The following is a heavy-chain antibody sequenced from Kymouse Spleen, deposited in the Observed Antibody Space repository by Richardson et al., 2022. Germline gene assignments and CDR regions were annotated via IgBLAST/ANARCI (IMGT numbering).Heavy chain of an antibody. Sequence: EVQLVESGGGLVQPGGSLRLSCAASGFTFSSYWMSWVRQAPGKGLEWVANIKQDGSEKYYVDSVKGRFTISRDNAKNSLYLQMNSLRAEDTAVYYCARGYSSGWYDFYYYYYYGMDVWGQGTTVTVSS. V-gene: IGHV3-7*01. CDR3: ARGYSSGWYDFYYYYYYGMDV. CDR2: IKQDGSEK. D-gene: IGHD6-19*01. CDR1: GFTFSSYW. J-gene: IGHJ6*02.